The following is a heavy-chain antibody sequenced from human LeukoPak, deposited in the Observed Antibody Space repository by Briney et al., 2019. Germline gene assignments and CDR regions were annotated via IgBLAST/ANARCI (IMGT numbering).Heavy chain of an antibody. Sequence: GGSMRLSCAASGLAFSAYKMHWVRHAPRKGLVWVSRISTDGYTTDYADFVQGRFPASRHNTKNTWSLEMNSLRAEDTAVYYCVVGGSPGYWGQGTLVTVSS. CDR3: VVGGSPGY. CDR1: GLAFSAYK. V-gene: IGHV3-74*01. D-gene: IGHD2-15*01. J-gene: IGHJ4*02. CDR2: ISTDGYTT.